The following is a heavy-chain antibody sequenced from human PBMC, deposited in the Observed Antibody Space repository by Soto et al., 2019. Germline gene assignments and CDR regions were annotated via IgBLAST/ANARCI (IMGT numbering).Heavy chain of an antibody. D-gene: IGHD1-20*01. Sequence: QVQLVQSGAEVKKPGASVKVSCKASGYIFSTYDINWVRQAPGQGLEWMGWLNPNSGNTGYAQKFQGRVTMTRNTSINTAYMELSSLGSEDTAVYYCARDHRYNWNDEAWFDPWGQGTLVTVSS. J-gene: IGHJ5*02. CDR1: GYIFSTYD. CDR3: ARDHRYNWNDEAWFDP. CDR2: LNPNSGNT. V-gene: IGHV1-8*01.